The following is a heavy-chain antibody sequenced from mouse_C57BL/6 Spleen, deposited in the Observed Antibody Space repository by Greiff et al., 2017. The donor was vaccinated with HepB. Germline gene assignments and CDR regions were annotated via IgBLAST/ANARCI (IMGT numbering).Heavy chain of an antibody. J-gene: IGHJ2*01. V-gene: IGHV1-52*01. CDR3: AREGSRLRFDY. CDR1: GYTFTSYW. D-gene: IGHD2-4*01. CDR2: IDPSDSET. Sequence: QVQLKQPGAELVRPGSSVKLSCKASGYTFTSYWMHWVKQRPIQGLEWIGNIDPSDSETHYNQKFKDKATLTVDKSSSTAYMQLSSLTSEDSAVYYCAREGSRLRFDYWGQGTTLTVSS.